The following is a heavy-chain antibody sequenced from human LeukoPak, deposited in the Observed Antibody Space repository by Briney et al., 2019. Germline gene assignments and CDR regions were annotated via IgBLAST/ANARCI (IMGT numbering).Heavy chain of an antibody. Sequence: GGSLRLSCAASGFTFSSYWMHWVRQAPGKGLVWVSRINSDGSSTSYAASVKGRFTISRDNAKNTLYLQMNSLRAEDTAVYYCARVSMVGRSGYWGQGTLVTVSS. CDR2: INSDGSST. CDR3: ARVSMVGRSGY. V-gene: IGHV3-74*01. D-gene: IGHD4/OR15-4a*01. J-gene: IGHJ4*02. CDR1: GFTFSSYW.